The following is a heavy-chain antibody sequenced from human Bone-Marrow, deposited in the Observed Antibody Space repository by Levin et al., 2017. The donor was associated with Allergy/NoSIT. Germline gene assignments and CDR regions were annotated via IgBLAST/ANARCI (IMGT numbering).Heavy chain of an antibody. J-gene: IGHJ4*02. Sequence: GESLKISCAASGFTFNIFGMHWVRQTPGKGLEWVAFLSYDGTNEYFADSVKGRFTISRDNSNNTLYLHMNSLRVEDTALYYCTKDREPIAARLFDHWGQGTLVTVSS. CDR1: GFTFNIFG. D-gene: IGHD6-6*01. V-gene: IGHV3-30*18. CDR3: TKDREPIAARLFDH. CDR2: LSYDGTNE.